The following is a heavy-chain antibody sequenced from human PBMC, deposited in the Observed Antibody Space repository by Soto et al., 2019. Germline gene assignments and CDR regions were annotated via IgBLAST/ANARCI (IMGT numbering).Heavy chain of an antibody. V-gene: IGHV3-48*02. CDR2: ISSSSSTI. CDR1: GFTFSSHS. D-gene: IGHD5-12*01. CDR3: VRDRGYTGYDLEY. J-gene: IGHJ4*02. Sequence: PGGSLRLSCAPSGFTFSSHSMNWVRQAPGKGLEWVSYISSSSSTIYYADSVKGRFTISRDNAKNSLYLQMNSLRDEDTAVYYCVRDRGYTGYDLEYWGQGTLVTVSS.